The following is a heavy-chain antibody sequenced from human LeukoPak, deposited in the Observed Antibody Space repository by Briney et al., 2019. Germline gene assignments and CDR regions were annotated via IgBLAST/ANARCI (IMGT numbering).Heavy chain of an antibody. CDR3: ARDRIGQQLEGNWFDP. V-gene: IGHV3-30-3*01. D-gene: IGHD6-13*01. CDR2: ISYDGSNK. CDR1: GFTFSSYA. J-gene: IGHJ5*02. Sequence: PGGSLRLSCAASGFTFSSYAMHWVRQAPGKGLEWVAVISYDGSNKYYADSVKGRFTISRDNSKNTLYLQMNSLRAEDTAVYYCARDRIGQQLEGNWFDPWGQGTLVTVSS.